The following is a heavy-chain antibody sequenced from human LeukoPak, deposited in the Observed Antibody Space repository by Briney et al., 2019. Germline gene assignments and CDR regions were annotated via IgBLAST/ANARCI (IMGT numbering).Heavy chain of an antibody. V-gene: IGHV4-59*01. J-gene: IGHJ3*02. CDR3: AREYYYGSGSYKHDAFDI. Sequence: SETLSLTCTVSGGSISSYYGSWIRQPPGKGLEWIGYIYYSGSTNYNPSLKSRVTISVDTSKNQFSLQLSSVTAADTAVYYCAREYYYGSGSYKHDAFDIWGQGTTVTVSS. CDR1: GGSISSYY. D-gene: IGHD3-10*01. CDR2: IYYSGST.